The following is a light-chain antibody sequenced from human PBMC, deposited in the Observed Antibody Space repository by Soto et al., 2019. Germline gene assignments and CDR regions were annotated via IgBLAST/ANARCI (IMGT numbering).Light chain of an antibody. CDR1: QSVGTNY. V-gene: IGKV3-20*01. J-gene: IGKJ1*01. Sequence: EIVLTQSPGTLPLSPGERATLSCRASQSVGTNYLAWFQQKPGQAPRLLIYATSTRATGIPDRFSGSGSGTDFTLTITRLEPEDFAVYYCQQYDSSPRTFGQGTRVEIK. CDR2: ATS. CDR3: QQYDSSPRT.